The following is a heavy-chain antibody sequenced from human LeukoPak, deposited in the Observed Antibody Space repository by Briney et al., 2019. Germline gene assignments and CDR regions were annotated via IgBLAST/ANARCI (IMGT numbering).Heavy chain of an antibody. V-gene: IGHV4-59*01. CDR1: GGSISSYY. CDR3: ARYDSSGYYHGEYFQH. Sequence: SETLSLTCTVSGGSISSYYWSWIRQPPGKGLEWIGYIYCSGSTNYNPSLKSRVTISVDTSKNQFSLKLSSVTAADTAVYYCARYDSSGYYHGEYFQHWGQGTLVTVSS. D-gene: IGHD3-22*01. CDR2: IYCSGST. J-gene: IGHJ1*01.